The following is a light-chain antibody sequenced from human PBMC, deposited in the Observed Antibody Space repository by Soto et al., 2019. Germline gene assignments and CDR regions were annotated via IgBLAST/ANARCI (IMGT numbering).Light chain of an antibody. V-gene: IGLV2-14*01. Sequence: QSALTQPASVSGSPGQSITISCTGTSSDVGDYKYVSWYQQHPGKAPKLIIYEVSNRSSGISNRFSGSKSGNTASLTISGLQAEDEADYYCNSCTDTTSLIFGGGTKVTVL. CDR2: EVS. J-gene: IGLJ2*01. CDR3: NSCTDTTSLI. CDR1: SSDVGDYKY.